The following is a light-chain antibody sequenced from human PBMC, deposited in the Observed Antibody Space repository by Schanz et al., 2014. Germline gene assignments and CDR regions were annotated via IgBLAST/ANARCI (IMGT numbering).Light chain of an antibody. CDR2: SNN. CDR3: QSYDSSLSGGV. J-gene: IGLJ2*01. Sequence: QSVLTQPPSASGTPGQRVTMSCSGSRSNVGSNTVSWYQQLPGTAPKLLIYSNNQRPSGVPDRFSGSKSGTSASLAISGLQSEDEADYYCQSYDSSLSGGVFGGGTKLTVL. CDR1: RSNVGSNT. V-gene: IGLV1-44*01.